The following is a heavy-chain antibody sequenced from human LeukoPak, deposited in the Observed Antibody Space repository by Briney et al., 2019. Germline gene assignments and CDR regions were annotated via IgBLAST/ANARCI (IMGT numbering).Heavy chain of an antibody. V-gene: IGHV3-7*01. J-gene: IGHJ4*02. Sequence: GGSLRLSCVASGFTFSSDWMSWVRQAPGKGLEWVANIKQDGNEKYYVDSVKGRFTISRDNAKNSLYLQMNSLGAEDTAVYYCARRYCSGTSCHLDYWGQGTLVTVSS. CDR3: ARRYCSGTSCHLDY. CDR1: GFTFSSDW. CDR2: IKQDGNEK. D-gene: IGHD2-2*01.